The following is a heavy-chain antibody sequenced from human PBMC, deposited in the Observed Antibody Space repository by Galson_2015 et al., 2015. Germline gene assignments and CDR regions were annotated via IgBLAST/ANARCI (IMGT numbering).Heavy chain of an antibody. V-gene: IGHV3-48*04. Sequence: SLRLSCAASGFTFSSYSMNWVRQAPGKGLEWVSYISSSSSTIYYADSVKGRFTISRDNAKNSLYLQMNSLRAEDTAVYYCARDPLWDRTVGFDYWGQGTLVTVSS. CDR3: ARDPLWDRTVGFDY. CDR1: GFTFSSYS. CDR2: ISSSSSTI. D-gene: IGHD3-16*01. J-gene: IGHJ4*02.